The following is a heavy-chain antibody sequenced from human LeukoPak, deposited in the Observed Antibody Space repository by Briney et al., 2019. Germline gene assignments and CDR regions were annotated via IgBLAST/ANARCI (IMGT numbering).Heavy chain of an antibody. J-gene: IGHJ5*02. CDR1: GGSISSGSYY. Sequence: SETLSLTCTVSGGSISSGSYYWSWIRQPAGKGLEWIGRIYTSGSTNYNPSLKSRVTISVDTSKNQFSLKLSSVTAADTAVYYCARSIAVAGTGFDPWGQGTLVTFSS. CDR2: IYTSGST. CDR3: ARSIAVAGTGFDP. D-gene: IGHD6-13*01. V-gene: IGHV4-61*02.